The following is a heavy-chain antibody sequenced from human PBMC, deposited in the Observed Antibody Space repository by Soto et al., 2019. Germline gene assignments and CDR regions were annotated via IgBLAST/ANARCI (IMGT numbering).Heavy chain of an antibody. J-gene: IGHJ6*02. CDR1: GYSFSSYW. V-gene: IGHV5-51*01. CDR2: IYPGDSDT. Sequence: GESLKISCKGSGYSFSSYWINGVRQMPGKGLEWMGIIYPGDSDTRYSPSFQGQVTISADKSISTAYLQWRSLKASDTAMYYCARHHGSPGSYFGMDVWGQGTTVTVSS. CDR3: ARHHGSPGSYFGMDV. D-gene: IGHD6-13*01.